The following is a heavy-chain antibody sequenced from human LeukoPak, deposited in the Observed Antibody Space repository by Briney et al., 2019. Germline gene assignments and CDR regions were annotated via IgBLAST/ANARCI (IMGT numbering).Heavy chain of an antibody. CDR1: GFTFSSYA. CDR2: ISSSGGST. J-gene: IGHJ4*02. Sequence: GGSLRLSCAASGFTFSSYAMSWVRQAPGKGLEWVSAISSSGGSTYYADSVKGRFTISRGNSKNTLYLQMNSLRAEDTAVYYCAKEPDYYGSGSPDYWGQGTLVTVSS. V-gene: IGHV3-23*01. CDR3: AKEPDYYGSGSPDY. D-gene: IGHD3-10*01.